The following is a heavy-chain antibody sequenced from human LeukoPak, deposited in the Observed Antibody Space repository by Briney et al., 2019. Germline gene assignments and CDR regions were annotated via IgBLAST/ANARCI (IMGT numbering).Heavy chain of an antibody. CDR3: ARRGDWGSVIRWFNP. CDR2: INTDGATI. D-gene: IGHD2-21*02. J-gene: IGHJ5*02. CDR1: GFTFSSDE. V-gene: IGHV3-48*03. Sequence: GGSLRLSCAASGFTFSSDEMNWVRQAPGKGLQWISYINTDGATIYYADSVKGRFTISRDNAKNSLYLQMNSLRAEDTAVYYCARRGDWGSVIRWFNPWGQGTLVTVSS.